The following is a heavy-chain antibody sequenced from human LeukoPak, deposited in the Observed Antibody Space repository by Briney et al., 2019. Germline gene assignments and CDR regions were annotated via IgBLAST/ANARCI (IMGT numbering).Heavy chain of an antibody. CDR2: ISDSGDYT. D-gene: IGHD2-8*01. CDR3: AKDTSIGKYCTSGVCSPFDY. J-gene: IGHJ4*02. V-gene: IGHV3-23*01. CDR1: GFTFSSYA. Sequence: PGGSLRLSCAGSGFTFSSYAMSWGRQAPGKGLEWVSAISDSGDYTYYADSVKGRFTISRDNSKNTLYLHVNSLRAEDTAVYYCAKDTSIGKYCTSGVCSPFDYWGQGTLVTVSS.